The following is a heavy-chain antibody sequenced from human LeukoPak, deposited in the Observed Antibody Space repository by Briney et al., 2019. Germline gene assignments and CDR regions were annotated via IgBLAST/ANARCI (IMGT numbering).Heavy chain of an antibody. CDR3: ARFSYDSSGYYGSNY. CDR1: GGSICIGSYY. D-gene: IGHD3-22*01. V-gene: IGHV4-61*02. CDR2: IYTSGST. J-gene: IGHJ4*01. Sequence: SQTLSLTCTVSGGSICIGSYYWSWIRQPAGKGLEWIGRIYTSGSTNYNPSLKSRVIISVDTSKNQFSLKLSTVTAADTAVYYCARFSYDSSGYYGSNYWGQGTLVTVSS.